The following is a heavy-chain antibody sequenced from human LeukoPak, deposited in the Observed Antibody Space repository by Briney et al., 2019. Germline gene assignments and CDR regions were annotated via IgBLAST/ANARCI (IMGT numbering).Heavy chain of an antibody. V-gene: IGHV3-23*01. J-gene: IGHJ4*02. CDR3: AKIESSRGLWFGD. D-gene: IGHD3-10*01. Sequence: GGSLRLSCAASGFTFSSYAMSWVRQAPGKGLEWVSAISGSGGSTYYADSVKGRFTISRDNSKNTLYLQMHSPRAENTAVYYCAKIESSRGLWFGDWGQGTLVTVSS. CDR2: ISGSGGST. CDR1: GFTFSSYA.